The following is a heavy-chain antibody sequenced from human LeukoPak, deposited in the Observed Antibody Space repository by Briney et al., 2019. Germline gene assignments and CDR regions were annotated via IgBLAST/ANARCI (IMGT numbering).Heavy chain of an antibody. CDR2: ISGDGSIK. CDR3: VKEYHSRGFGAYFDY. D-gene: IGHD3-3*01. V-gene: IGHV3-30*18. CDR1: KFTFSHYS. J-gene: IGHJ4*02. Sequence: GGSLRLPCSASKFTFSHYSMQWVRQAPGKGLEWVAVISGDGSIKIYADSVKGRFTLSRDNSINTVDLQMNSLRAEDTAVYYCVKEYHSRGFGAYFDYWGQGTLVTVSS.